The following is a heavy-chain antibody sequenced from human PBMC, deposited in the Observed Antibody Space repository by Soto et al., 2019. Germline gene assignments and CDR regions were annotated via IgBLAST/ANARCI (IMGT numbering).Heavy chain of an antibody. Sequence: PGGSLRLSCAASGFTFSSYGMHWVRQAPGKGLEWVAVIWYDGSNKYYADSVKGRFTISRDNSKNTLYLQMNSLRAEDTAVYYSARVSYGDYGMFDYWGQGTLVSVSS. J-gene: IGHJ4*02. CDR2: IWYDGSNK. CDR1: GFTFSSYG. V-gene: IGHV3-33*01. CDR3: ARVSYGDYGMFDY. D-gene: IGHD4-17*01.